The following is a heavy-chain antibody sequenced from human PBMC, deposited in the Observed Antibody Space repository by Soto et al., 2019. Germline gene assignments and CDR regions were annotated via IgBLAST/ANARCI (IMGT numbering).Heavy chain of an antibody. J-gene: IGHJ6*02. CDR1: GFTFSSYG. Sequence: VQLLESGGGLVQPGGSLRLSCAASGFTFSSYGMHWVRQAPGKGLEWVAVISYDGSNKYYADSVKGRFTISRDNSKNTLYLQMNSLRAEDTAVYYCAKELGLAPPQYYGMDVWGQGTTVTVSS. V-gene: IGHV3-30*18. CDR3: AKELGLAPPQYYGMDV. D-gene: IGHD7-27*01. CDR2: ISYDGSNK.